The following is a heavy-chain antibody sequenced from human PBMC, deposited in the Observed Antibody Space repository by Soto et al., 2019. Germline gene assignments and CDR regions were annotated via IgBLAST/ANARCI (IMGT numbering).Heavy chain of an antibody. V-gene: IGHV1-8*01. CDR1: GYTFTSYD. CDR3: ARGGRFGVVIVIPNSYYYYYYMDV. Sequence: QVQLVQSGAEVKKPGASVKVSCKASGYTFTSYDINWVRQATGQGLEWMGWMNPNSGNTGYAQKFQGRVTMTRNTSISTAYMELSSLRSEDTAVYYCARGGRFGVVIVIPNSYYYYYYMDVWGKGTTVTVSS. CDR2: MNPNSGNT. J-gene: IGHJ6*03. D-gene: IGHD3-16*02.